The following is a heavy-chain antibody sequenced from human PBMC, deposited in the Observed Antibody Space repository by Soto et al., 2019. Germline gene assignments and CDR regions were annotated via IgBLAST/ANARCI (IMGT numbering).Heavy chain of an antibody. CDR2: IYYSGST. J-gene: IGHJ4*02. CDR3: AREVGASPDYFDY. V-gene: IGHV4-59*01. D-gene: IGHD1-26*01. Sequence: SETLSLTCTVSGGSMSRFYWNWIRQPPGKGLEWIGYIYYSGSTTYNPSLQSRATISLDTSKSQFSLKLRSVTAADTAIYYCAREVGASPDYFDYWGQGILVIVSS. CDR1: GGSMSRFY.